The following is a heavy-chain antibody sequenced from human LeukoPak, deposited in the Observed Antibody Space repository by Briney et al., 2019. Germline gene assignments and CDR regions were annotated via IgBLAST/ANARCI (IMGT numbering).Heavy chain of an antibody. CDR3: ARDRSFGPQLWLPSGRPYYFDY. Sequence: GASVKVSCKASGYTFTSYAMHWVRQAPGQRLEWMGWINAGNGNTKYSQKFQGRVTITRDTSASTAYMELSSLRSEDTAVYYCARDRSFGPQLWLPSGRPYYFDYWGQGTLVTVSS. CDR2: INAGNGNT. V-gene: IGHV1-3*01. CDR1: GYTFTSYA. J-gene: IGHJ4*02. D-gene: IGHD5-18*01.